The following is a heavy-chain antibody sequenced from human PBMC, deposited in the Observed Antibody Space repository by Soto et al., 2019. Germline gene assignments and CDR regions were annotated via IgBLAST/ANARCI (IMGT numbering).Heavy chain of an antibody. J-gene: IGHJ4*02. D-gene: IGHD4-17*01. CDR3: ARQLGSTVYDH. Sequence: QVQLQESGPGLVKPSETLSLTCSVSGDFVSSTNYHWSWIRQSPGRGLEWIAYLFYGGITNYNASLESRLTMSRDTSRNQFSVNLKSVTTSDTGVYYCARQLGSTVYDHWCQGTLVTVSS. CDR1: GDFVSSTNYH. CDR2: LFYGGIT. V-gene: IGHV4-61*01.